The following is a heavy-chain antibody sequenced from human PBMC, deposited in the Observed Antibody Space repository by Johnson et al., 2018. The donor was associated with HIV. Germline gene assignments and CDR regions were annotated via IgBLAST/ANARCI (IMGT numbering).Heavy chain of an antibody. CDR2: IKSKTDGGTT. CDR1: GFTFSSYW. V-gene: IGHV3-15*01. CDR3: TTDMEQTQLAYDAFDI. J-gene: IGHJ3*02. Sequence: VQLVESGGGLVQPGGSLRLSCAASGFTFSSYWMHWVRQAPGKGLVWVGRIKSKTDGGTTDYAAPVKGRFTISRDDSKNTLYLQMNSLKTEDTAWYYCTTDMEQTQLAYDAFDIWGQGTMVTVSS. D-gene: IGHD1/OR15-1a*01.